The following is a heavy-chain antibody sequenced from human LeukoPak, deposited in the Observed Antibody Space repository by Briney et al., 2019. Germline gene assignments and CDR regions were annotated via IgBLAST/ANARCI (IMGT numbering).Heavy chain of an antibody. J-gene: IGHJ6*03. CDR3: ARVIAAAGKANYYYYYYMDV. V-gene: IGHV4-61*02. Sequence: PSETLSLTCTVSGGSISTISYFWTWIRQPAGKGLEWIGRTYPSGSTNYNPSLKSRVTISVDTSKNQFSLKLSSVTAADTAVYYCARVIAAAGKANYYYYYYMDVWGKGTTVTISS. D-gene: IGHD6-13*01. CDR2: TYPSGST. CDR1: GGSISTISYF.